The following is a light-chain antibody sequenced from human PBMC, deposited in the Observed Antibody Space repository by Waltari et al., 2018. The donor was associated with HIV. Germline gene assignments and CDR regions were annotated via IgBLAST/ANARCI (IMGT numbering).Light chain of an antibody. Sequence: DIQMTQSPSSLSASVGDRVTITCQASQDISNYLNWYQQKPGKAPKLLIYDASNLETGGPSRFSGSGSGTDFTFTISSLQPEDIATYYCQQYDNLPFTFCPWTKVDIK. CDR3: QQYDNLPFT. CDR2: DAS. V-gene: IGKV1-33*01. J-gene: IGKJ3*01. CDR1: QDISNY.